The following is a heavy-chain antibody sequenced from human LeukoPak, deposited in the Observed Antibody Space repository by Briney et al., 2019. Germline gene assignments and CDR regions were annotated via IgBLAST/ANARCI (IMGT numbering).Heavy chain of an antibody. CDR2: ISSSSAYI. J-gene: IGHJ4*02. CDR1: GFTFSSYT. V-gene: IGHV3-21*01. Sequence: GGSLRLSCAASGFTFSSYTMNWVRQAPGKGLEWVSSISSSSAYISYADSVKGRFTISRDNAKNSLYLQMNSLRAGDTAVYYCVRVDYDILTGYQNYFKYWGQGTLVTVSS. CDR3: VRVDYDILTGYQNYFKY. D-gene: IGHD3-9*01.